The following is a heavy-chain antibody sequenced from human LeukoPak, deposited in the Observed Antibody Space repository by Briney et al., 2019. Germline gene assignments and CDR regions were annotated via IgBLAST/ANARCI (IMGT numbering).Heavy chain of an antibody. D-gene: IGHD5-12*01. CDR1: GGSFSGYY. CDR3: ARARDGYKLDY. V-gene: IGHV4-34*01. J-gene: IGHJ4*02. Sequence: SETLSLTCAVYGGSFSGYYWSWIRQPPGKGLEWIGEINHSGSTNYNPSLKSRVTISVDTSKNQISLKLSSVTAADTAVYYCARARDGYKLDYWGQGTLVTVSS. CDR2: INHSGST.